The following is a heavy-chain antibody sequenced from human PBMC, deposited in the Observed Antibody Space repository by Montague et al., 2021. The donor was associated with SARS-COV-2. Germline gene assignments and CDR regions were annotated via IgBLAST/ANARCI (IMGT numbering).Heavy chain of an antibody. CDR1: GDSVSSNSAA. D-gene: IGHD2-15*01. CDR3: ARSQHCGGGRCYSLSWFDP. J-gene: IGHJ5*02. Sequence: CDISGDSVSSNSAAWDWIRQSPSRGLEWLGRTYYRSQWYNDYAVSVGSRIAINPDTSKNHFSLQLDSVAPEDTAVYYCARSQHCGGGRCYSLSWFDPWGQGTLVTVSS. V-gene: IGHV6-1*01. CDR2: TYYRSQWYN.